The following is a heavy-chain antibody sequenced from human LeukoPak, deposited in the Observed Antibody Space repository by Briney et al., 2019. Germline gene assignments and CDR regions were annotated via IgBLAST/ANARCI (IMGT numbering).Heavy chain of an antibody. D-gene: IGHD3-10*01. CDR3: ARIHYQWFDP. CDR1: CHSITRHY. V-gene: IGHV4-59*11. J-gene: IGHJ5*02. Sequence: SETLSLTYTLSCHSITRHYWSSIQQPPGNGMEWIGYIYYSEGTNYSPSRMSRATMSVDTSKNQFSLKLTSVTAADTAVYYCARIHYQWFDPWGPGTLVTVSS. CDR2: IYYSEGT.